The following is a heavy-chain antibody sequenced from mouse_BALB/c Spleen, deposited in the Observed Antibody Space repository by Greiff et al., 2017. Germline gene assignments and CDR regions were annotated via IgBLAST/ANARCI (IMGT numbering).Heavy chain of an antibody. CDR2: INPSTGYT. CDR1: GYTFTSYW. J-gene: IGHJ3*01. Sequence: QVQLQQSGAELAKPGASVKMSCKASGYTFTSYWMHWVKQRPGQGLEWIGYINPSTGYTEYNQKFKDKATLTADKSSSTAYMQLSSLTSEDSAVYYCARREYGNYRTWFAYWGQGTLVTVSA. V-gene: IGHV1-7*01. D-gene: IGHD2-10*02. CDR3: ARREYGNYRTWFAY.